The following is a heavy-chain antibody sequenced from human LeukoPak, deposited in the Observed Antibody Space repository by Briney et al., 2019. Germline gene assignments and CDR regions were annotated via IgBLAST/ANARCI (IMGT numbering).Heavy chain of an antibody. CDR3: AREDGWTLGWFDP. J-gene: IGHJ5*02. CDR1: GYTFTSYD. Sequence: ASVKVSCKASGYTFTSYDINWVRQATGQGLEWMGWMNPNSGNTGYAQKVQGRVTMTRNTSISTAYMELSSLRSEDTAVYYCAREDGWTLGWFDPWGQGTLDTVSS. D-gene: IGHD5-24*01. V-gene: IGHV1-8*01. CDR2: MNPNSGNT.